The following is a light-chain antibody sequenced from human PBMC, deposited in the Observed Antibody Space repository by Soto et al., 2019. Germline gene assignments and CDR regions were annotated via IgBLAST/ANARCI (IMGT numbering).Light chain of an antibody. V-gene: IGLV1-40*01. J-gene: IGLJ1*01. CDR1: SSNIGAGYD. CDR2: GNS. CDR3: QSYSSSLSGYV. Sequence: QSVLTQPPSVSGAPGQRVTISCTGSSSNIGAGYDVHWYQQLPGTAPKLLIYGNSNRPSGVPDRFSGSKSGTSASLAITGLKAEDDADYYCQSYSSSLSGYVFGTGTKVTVL.